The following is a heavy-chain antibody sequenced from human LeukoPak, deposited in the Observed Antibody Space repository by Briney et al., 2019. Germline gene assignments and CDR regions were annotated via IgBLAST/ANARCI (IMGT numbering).Heavy chain of an antibody. CDR2: TYYTGSS. Sequence: SETLSLTCTVSGGSINTNSYYWVWIRQPPGKGLEWIGTTYYTGSSFYNPSLKSRVTISVDTSKNQFSLKLSSVTAVDTAMYYCASQRITDFGVVIPRGFDSWGQGTLVPVSS. J-gene: IGHJ4*02. CDR3: ASQRITDFGVVIPRGFDS. D-gene: IGHD3-3*01. V-gene: IGHV4-39*07. CDR1: GGSINTNSYY.